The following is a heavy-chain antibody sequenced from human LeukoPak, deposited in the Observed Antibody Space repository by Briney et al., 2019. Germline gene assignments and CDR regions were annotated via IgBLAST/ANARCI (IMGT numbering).Heavy chain of an antibody. CDR3: ARDDTAMALDY. Sequence: ASVKVSCKVSGYTLTELSMHWVRQAPGQGLEWMGIINPSGGSTSYAQKFQGRVTMTRDTSTSTVYMELSSLRSEDTAVYYCARDDTAMALDYWGQGTLVTVSS. D-gene: IGHD5-18*01. V-gene: IGHV1-46*01. J-gene: IGHJ4*02. CDR2: INPSGGST. CDR1: GYTLTELS.